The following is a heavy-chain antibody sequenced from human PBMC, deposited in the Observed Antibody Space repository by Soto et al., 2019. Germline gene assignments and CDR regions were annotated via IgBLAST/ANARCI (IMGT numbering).Heavy chain of an antibody. CDR3: ARGKLGRSSSRRYYFDY. J-gene: IGHJ4*02. V-gene: IGHV1-69*01. CDR1: GGTFSSYA. Sequence: QVQLVQAGAEVKKPGSSVKVSCKASGGTFSSYAISWVRQAPGQGLEWMGGIIPIFGTANYAQKFQGRVTITADESTSTAYMELSSLRSEDTAVYYCARGKLGRSSSRRYYFDYWGQGTLVTVSS. D-gene: IGHD6-6*01. CDR2: IIPIFGTA.